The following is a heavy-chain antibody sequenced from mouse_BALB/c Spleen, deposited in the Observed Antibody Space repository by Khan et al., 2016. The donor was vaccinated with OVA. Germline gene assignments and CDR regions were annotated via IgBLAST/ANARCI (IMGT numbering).Heavy chain of an antibody. J-gene: IGHJ2*01. CDR2: IWAGGST. CDR3: ARNREPDYFDY. Sequence: QVQLKESGPGLVAPSQSLSITCTVSGFSLTSHGVHWVRQPPGKSLEWLGVIWAGGSTNYNSALMSRLSISKDSSKSQVFLKMNSLQTDDTAMYXCARNREPDYFDYWGQGTTLTVSS. V-gene: IGHV2-9*02. CDR1: GFSLTSHG.